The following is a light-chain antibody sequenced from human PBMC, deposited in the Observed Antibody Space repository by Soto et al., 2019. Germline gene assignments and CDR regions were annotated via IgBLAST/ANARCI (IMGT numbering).Light chain of an antibody. J-gene: IGKJ4*01. V-gene: IGKV3-20*01. CDR1: QSVSSSY. CDR2: GAS. Sequence: EIVLTQSPDTLSLSPGERATLSCRASQSVSSSYLAWYQQKPGQAPRLLISGASTRATGIPDRFSGSGSGTDFTLTISSLEPEDFAVYYCHQYGSSPPLTFGGGTKVEIK. CDR3: HQYGSSPPLT.